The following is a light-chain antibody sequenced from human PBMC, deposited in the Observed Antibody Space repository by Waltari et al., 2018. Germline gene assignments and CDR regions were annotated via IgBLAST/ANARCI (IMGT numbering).Light chain of an antibody. Sequence: QVVLTQSPSASASLGASVKLTCTLSSGHSSYAIAWHQQQPEKGLRYLMKLNSDGSHRKGDGIPDRFAGSSSGAERYLIISSLQSEDEGDYYCQAWGTGTKRMFGGGTRLAVL. CDR3: QAWGTGTKRM. J-gene: IGLJ3*02. CDR1: SGHSSYA. CDR2: LNSDGSH. V-gene: IGLV4-69*01.